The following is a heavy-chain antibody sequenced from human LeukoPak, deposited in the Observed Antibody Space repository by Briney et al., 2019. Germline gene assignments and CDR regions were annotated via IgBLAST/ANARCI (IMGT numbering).Heavy chain of an antibody. J-gene: IGHJ4*02. CDR1: GYSISSGYY. V-gene: IGHV4-38-2*02. CDR3: ARLSSSWYYYFDY. Sequence: ASETLSLTCTVSGYSISSGYYWGWIRQPPGKGLEWIGSIYHSGSTYYNPSLKSRVTISVDTSKNQFSLKLSSVTAADTAVYYCARLSSSWYYYFDYWGQGTLVTVSS. CDR2: IYHSGST. D-gene: IGHD6-13*01.